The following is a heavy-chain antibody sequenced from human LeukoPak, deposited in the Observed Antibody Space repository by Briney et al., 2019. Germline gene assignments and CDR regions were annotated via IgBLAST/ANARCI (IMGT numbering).Heavy chain of an antibody. CDR3: ARDRAAAGGSSFDY. D-gene: IGHD6-13*01. J-gene: IGHJ4*02. V-gene: IGHV1-69*06. CDR2: IIPIFGTA. Sequence: SVKVSCKASGCTFSSYAINWVRQAPGQGLEWMGGIIPIFGTANYAQKFQGRVTITADKSTSTAYMELSSLRSEDTAVYYCARDRAAAGGSSFDYWGQGTLVTVSS. CDR1: GCTFSSYA.